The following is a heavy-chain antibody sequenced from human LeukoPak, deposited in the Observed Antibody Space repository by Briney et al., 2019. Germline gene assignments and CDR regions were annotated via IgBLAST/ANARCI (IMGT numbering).Heavy chain of an antibody. CDR1: GFTFGDCA. V-gene: IGHV3-23*01. CDR3: ARRSGGWAFFDF. J-gene: IGHJ4*02. CDR2: ISGSGGNT. Sequence: PGGSLRLSCTGSGFTFGDCAMSWVRQAPGKGLEWVSAISGSGGNTYYADSVKGRFTISRDNSKNTLYLQMNSLRAEDTAVYYCARRSGGWAFFDFWGQGTPVTVSS. D-gene: IGHD6-19*01.